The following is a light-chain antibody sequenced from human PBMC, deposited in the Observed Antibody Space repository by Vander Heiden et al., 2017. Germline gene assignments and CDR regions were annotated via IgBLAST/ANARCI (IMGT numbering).Light chain of an antibody. CDR1: SSNIGSNS. CDR2: IDN. J-gene: IGLJ1*01. Sequence: QSVLTQPPSASGTPGQRVPLSCSGTSSNIGSNSVSWYRRLPGTAPKLLIYIDNQRPSGVPDRFSGSKSGTSASLAISGLQSEDEAEYFCAAWDDNLNGLYVFGTGTKVTVL. V-gene: IGLV1-44*01. CDR3: AAWDDNLNGLYV.